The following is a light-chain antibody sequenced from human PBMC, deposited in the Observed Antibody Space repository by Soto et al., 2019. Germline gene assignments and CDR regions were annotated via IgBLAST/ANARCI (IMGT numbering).Light chain of an antibody. J-gene: IGLJ1*01. V-gene: IGLV2-14*01. CDR2: EVS. CDR1: SNDVGAYIY. CDR3: SSYTNNNPLV. Sequence: QGARTQPAYVSGSPGQSINISCTGTSNDVGAYIYVSWFQQHTGKAPQFIIYEVSNRPSGVSSRFSGSKSGNTASLTISGLQAEDEADYYCSSYTNNNPLVFGTGTKVTVL.